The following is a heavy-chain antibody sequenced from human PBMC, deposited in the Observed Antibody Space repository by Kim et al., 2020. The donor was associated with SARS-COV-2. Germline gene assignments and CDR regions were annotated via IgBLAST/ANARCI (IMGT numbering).Heavy chain of an antibody. CDR1: GGSISSGGYS. J-gene: IGHJ6*02. CDR3: ARGYGSGSPYGMDV. Sequence: SETLSLTCAVSGGSISSGGYSWSWIRQPPGKGLEWIGYIYYSGSTYYNSSLKSRVTISVDRSKNQFSLKLSSVTAADTAVYYCARGYGSGSPYGMDVWG. CDR2: IYYSGST. D-gene: IGHD3-10*01. V-gene: IGHV4-30-2*01.